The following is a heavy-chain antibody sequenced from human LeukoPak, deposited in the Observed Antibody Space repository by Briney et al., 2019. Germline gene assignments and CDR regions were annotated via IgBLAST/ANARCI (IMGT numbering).Heavy chain of an antibody. V-gene: IGHV1-2*02. J-gene: IGHJ4*02. Sequence: ASVKVSCKASGYTFTGYYMHWVRQAPGQGLEWMGWINPNSGGTNYAQKFQGRVTMTRDTSISTAYMELSRLRSEDTAVYYCARGKDTAMEPIYYFDYWGQGTLVTVSS. CDR1: GYTFTGYY. CDR2: INPNSGGT. D-gene: IGHD5-18*01. CDR3: ARGKDTAMEPIYYFDY.